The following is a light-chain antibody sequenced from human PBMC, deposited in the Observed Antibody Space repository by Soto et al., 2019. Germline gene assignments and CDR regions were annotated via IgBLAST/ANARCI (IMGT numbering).Light chain of an antibody. CDR3: QQYSNWPRT. J-gene: IGKJ1*01. Sequence: EIVMTQSPATLSVSPGERATLSCRASQSLSSNLAWYQQKPGQAPRLLIYGASTRATGIPARFSGSGSGTEFTLTISSLHSEDFAVYYCQQYSNWPRTFGQGTKVEIK. CDR1: QSLSSN. CDR2: GAS. V-gene: IGKV3-15*01.